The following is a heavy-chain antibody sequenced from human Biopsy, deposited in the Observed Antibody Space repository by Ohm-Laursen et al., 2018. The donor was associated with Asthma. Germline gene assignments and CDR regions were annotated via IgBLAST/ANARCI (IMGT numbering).Heavy chain of an antibody. CDR1: GGSVSSGSYY. CDR2: IYYSGST. D-gene: IGHD3-3*01. V-gene: IGHV4-61*01. CDR3: ARVTRITIFGVGGIQDY. Sequence: SDTLSLTWTVSGGSVSSGSYYWSWIRQPPGKGLEWIGYIYYSGSTNYNPSLKSRVTISVDTSKNQFSLKLSSVTAADTAVYYCARVTRITIFGVGGIQDYWGQGTLVTVPS. J-gene: IGHJ4*02.